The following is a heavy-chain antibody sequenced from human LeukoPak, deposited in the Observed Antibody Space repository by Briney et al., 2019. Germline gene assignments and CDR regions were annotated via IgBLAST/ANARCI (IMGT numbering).Heavy chain of an antibody. CDR3: ARGPLRYFDWLLKEYYYGMDV. D-gene: IGHD3-9*01. Sequence: ASVKVSCKASGYTFTSYDINWVRQATGQGLEWMGGMNPNSGNTGYAQKFQGRVTMTRNTSISTAYMELSSLRSEDTAVYYCARGPLRYFDWLLKEYYYGMDVWGQGTTVTVSS. CDR1: GYTFTSYD. J-gene: IGHJ6*02. V-gene: IGHV1-8*01. CDR2: MNPNSGNT.